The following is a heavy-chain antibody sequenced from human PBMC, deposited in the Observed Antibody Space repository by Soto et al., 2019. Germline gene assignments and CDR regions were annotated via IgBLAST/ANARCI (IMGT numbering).Heavy chain of an antibody. CDR3: GKVLVGATGHTDSDY. V-gene: IGHV4-39*01. CDR1: GGSIYRSGYY. J-gene: IGHJ4*02. Sequence: XETLSLTCTVAGGSIYRSGYYWGWIRQPRGRGLEWIGNIDYNGVTYSNPSLKSRVTISRDTSKNQFSLKLTSVTAADTALYYCGKVLVGATGHTDSDYWGPGTLVTVSS. D-gene: IGHD2-15*01. CDR2: IDYNGVT.